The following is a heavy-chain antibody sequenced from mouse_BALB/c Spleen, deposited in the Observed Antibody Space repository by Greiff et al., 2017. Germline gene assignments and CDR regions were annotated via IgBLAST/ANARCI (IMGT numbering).Heavy chain of an antibody. CDR1: GFTFSSYG. J-gene: IGHJ2*01. CDR2: ISSGGSYT. Sequence: DVKLVESGGDLVKPGGSLKLSCAASGFTFSSYGMSWVRQTPDKRLEWVATISSGGSYTYYPDSVKGRFTISRDNAKNTLYLQMSSLKSEDTAMYYCARLIYDGYHFDYWGQGTTLTVTS. V-gene: IGHV5-6*02. D-gene: IGHD2-3*01. CDR3: ARLIYDGYHFDY.